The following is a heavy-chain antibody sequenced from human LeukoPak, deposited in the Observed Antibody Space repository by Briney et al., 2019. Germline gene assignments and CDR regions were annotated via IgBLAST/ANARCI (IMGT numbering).Heavy chain of an antibody. Sequence: PSETLSLTCTVSGGSISSSSYYWGWIRQPPGKGLEWIGYIYYSGSTNYNPSLKSRVTISVDTSKNQFSLKLSSVTAADTAVYYCARDKYGDHPDYWGQGTLVTVSS. V-gene: IGHV4-61*01. CDR2: IYYSGST. CDR3: ARDKYGDHPDY. J-gene: IGHJ4*02. CDR1: GGSISSSSYY. D-gene: IGHD4-17*01.